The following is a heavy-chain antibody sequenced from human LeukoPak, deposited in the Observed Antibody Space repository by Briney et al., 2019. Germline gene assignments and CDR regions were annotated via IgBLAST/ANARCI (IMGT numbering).Heavy chain of an antibody. D-gene: IGHD6-19*01. CDR1: GFTFSSYS. J-gene: IGHJ4*02. Sequence: GGSLRLSCAASGFTFSSYSMNWVRQAPGKGLEWVSSISSSSSYIYYTDSVKGRFTSSRDNAKNSLYLQMNSLRAEDTAVYYCARSSSGQGGRFFDYWGQGTLVTVSS. V-gene: IGHV3-21*01. CDR2: ISSSSSYI. CDR3: ARSSSGQGGRFFDY.